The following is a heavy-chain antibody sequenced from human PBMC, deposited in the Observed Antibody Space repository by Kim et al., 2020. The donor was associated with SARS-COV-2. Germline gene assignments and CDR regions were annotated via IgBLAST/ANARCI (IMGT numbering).Heavy chain of an antibody. V-gene: IGHV3-30-3*01. J-gene: IGHJ4*02. CDR1: GFTFSSYA. CDR2: ISYDGSNK. Sequence: GGSLRLSCAASGFTFSSYAMHWVRQAPGKGLEWVAVISYDGSNKYYADSVKGRFTISRDNSKNTLYLQXNSLRAXXTAVYYCXAXYSYGYGCLDYWGQGT. D-gene: IGHD5-18*01. CDR3: XAXYSYGYGCLDY.